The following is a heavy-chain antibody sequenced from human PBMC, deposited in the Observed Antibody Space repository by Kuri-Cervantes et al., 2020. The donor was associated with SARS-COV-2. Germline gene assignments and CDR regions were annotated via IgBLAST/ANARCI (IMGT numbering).Heavy chain of an antibody. CDR3: ARGLTITMIVVVEVGGADY. J-gene: IGHJ4*02. CDR1: GFTFSSYG. CDR2: ISYDGSNK. V-gene: IGHV3-30*19. D-gene: IGHD3-22*01. Sequence: GGSLRLSCAASGFTFSSYGMHWVRQAPGKGLEWVAVISYDGSNKYYADSVKGRFTISRDNSKNTLYLQMNSLRAEDTAVYYCARGLTITMIVVVEVGGADYWGQGTLVTVSS.